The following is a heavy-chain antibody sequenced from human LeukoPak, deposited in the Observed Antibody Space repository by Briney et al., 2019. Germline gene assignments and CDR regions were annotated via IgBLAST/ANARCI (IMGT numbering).Heavy chain of an antibody. Sequence: SGGSLRLSCAASGFTFSSYAMHWVRQAPGKGLEWVAVISYDGSNKYYADSVKGRFTISRDNSKNTLYLQMNSLRAEDTAVYYCARAVGGDGSGSLWGPGTLVTVSS. J-gene: IGHJ4*02. CDR3: ARAVGGDGSGSL. D-gene: IGHD3-10*01. CDR2: ISYDGSNK. V-gene: IGHV3-30*04. CDR1: GFTFSSYA.